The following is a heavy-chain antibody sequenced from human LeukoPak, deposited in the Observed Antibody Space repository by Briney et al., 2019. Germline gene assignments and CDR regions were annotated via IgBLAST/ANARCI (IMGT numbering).Heavy chain of an antibody. D-gene: IGHD3-10*01. CDR1: GGSFSGYY. Sequence: PSETLSLTCAVYGGSFSGYYWSWIRQPPGKGLEWIGEINHSGSTNYNPSLKSRVTISVDTPKNQFSLKLSSVTAADTAVHYCARASMVRGVRLNWEPTFDYWGQGTLVTVSS. V-gene: IGHV4-34*01. J-gene: IGHJ4*02. CDR3: ARASMVRGVRLNWEPTFDY. CDR2: INHSGST.